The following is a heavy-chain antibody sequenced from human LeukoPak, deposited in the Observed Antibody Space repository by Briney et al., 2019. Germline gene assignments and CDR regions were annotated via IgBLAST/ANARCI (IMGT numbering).Heavy chain of an antibody. V-gene: IGHV3-33*06. J-gene: IGHJ3*02. Sequence: GGSLRLSCAASGFTFSSYGMHWVRQAPGKGLEWVAVIWYDGSNKYYADSVKGRFTISRDNSKNTLYLQMNSLRAEDTAVYYCAKSGWYVGDAFDIWGQGTMVTVSS. CDR1: GFTFSSYG. CDR2: IWYDGSNK. CDR3: AKSGWYVGDAFDI. D-gene: IGHD6-19*01.